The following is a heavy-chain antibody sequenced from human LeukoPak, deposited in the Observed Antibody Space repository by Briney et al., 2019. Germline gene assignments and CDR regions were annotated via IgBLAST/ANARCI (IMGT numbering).Heavy chain of an antibody. CDR3: ARDGGDNWNFLDY. J-gene: IGHJ4*02. CDR2: INPISGAT. V-gene: IGHV1-2*02. D-gene: IGHD1-7*01. CDR1: GYTFTSYV. Sequence: ASVKVSCKASGYTFTSYVISWVRQAPGQGLEWMGWINPISGATSYAQKFQGRVTMTRDTSISTAYMELSRLTSDDTGMYYCARDGGDNWNFLDYWGQGTLVTVSS.